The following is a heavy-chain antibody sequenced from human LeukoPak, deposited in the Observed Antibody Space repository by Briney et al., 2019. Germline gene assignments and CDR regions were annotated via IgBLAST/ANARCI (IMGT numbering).Heavy chain of an antibody. D-gene: IGHD3-22*01. Sequence: SETLSLTCSVSGHSIINSYYWGWIRQPPGEGLEWIGSIYHSGSTYYNPSLKSRVTISIDTSKNQFSLKLNSVTAADTAVYYCARTVDSSGFSCFQHWGQGTLVTVSS. V-gene: IGHV4-38-2*02. J-gene: IGHJ1*01. CDR2: IYHSGST. CDR3: ARTVDSSGFSCFQH. CDR1: GHSIINSYY.